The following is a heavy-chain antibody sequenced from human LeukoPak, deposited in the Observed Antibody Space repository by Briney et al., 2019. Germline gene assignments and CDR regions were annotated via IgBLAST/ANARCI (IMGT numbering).Heavy chain of an antibody. CDR3: AGDRVVSSGWYGRYFDL. V-gene: IGHV4-59*01. J-gene: IGHJ2*01. Sequence: SQTLSLTCTVSGGSISSYYWSWIRQPPGKGLEWIGYIYYSGSTNYNPSLKSRVTISVDTSKNQFSLKLSSVTAADTAVYYCAGDRVVSSGWYGRYFDLWGRGTLVTVSS. CDR1: GGSISSYY. CDR2: IYYSGST. D-gene: IGHD6-19*01.